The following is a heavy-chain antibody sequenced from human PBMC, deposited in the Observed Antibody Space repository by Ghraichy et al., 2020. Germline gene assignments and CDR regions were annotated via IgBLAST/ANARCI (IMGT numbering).Heavy chain of an antibody. D-gene: IGHD6-19*01. J-gene: IGHJ4*02. CDR3: ARGAGSSGWREFDY. Sequence: GGSLNISCKGSGYSFISYWIAWVRQMPGKGLEWMGIIYPGNSDTRYSPSFQGQVTISADKSTTTAYLQWSSLKASDTAMYYCARGAGSSGWREFDYWGQGILVIVSS. V-gene: IGHV5-51*01. CDR1: GYSFISYW. CDR2: IYPGNSDT.